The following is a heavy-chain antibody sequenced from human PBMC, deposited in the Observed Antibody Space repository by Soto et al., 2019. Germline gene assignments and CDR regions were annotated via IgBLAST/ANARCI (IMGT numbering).Heavy chain of an antibody. V-gene: IGHV2-70*01. CDR1: GFSLSRKGMS. CDR3: TRSTNWNYGYYFDY. D-gene: IGHD1-7*01. J-gene: IGHJ4*02. Sequence: VSGPTLVNPNQPPILTCAFSGFSLSRKGMSVSWIRQPPGKALEFLALIDWEEEKFYSPSLRTRLTVSKDTSKSQVVLTLTNVDPVDTATYYCTRSTNWNYGYYFDYWGQGTLVTVSS. CDR2: IDWEEEK.